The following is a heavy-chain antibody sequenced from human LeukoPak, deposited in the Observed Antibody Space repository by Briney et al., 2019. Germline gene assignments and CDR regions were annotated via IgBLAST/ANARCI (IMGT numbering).Heavy chain of an antibody. CDR2: INPNSGDT. Sequence: ASVKVSCKASGYTFTGYYMHWVRQAPGQGLEWMGWINPNSGDTNYAQKFQGRVTMTRDTSISTAYMEMITLRSDDTAVYYCTTSTGYSTTWGAFDIWGQGTMVTVSS. V-gene: IGHV1-2*02. CDR3: TTSTGYSTTWGAFDI. J-gene: IGHJ3*02. CDR1: GYTFTGYY. D-gene: IGHD6-13*01.